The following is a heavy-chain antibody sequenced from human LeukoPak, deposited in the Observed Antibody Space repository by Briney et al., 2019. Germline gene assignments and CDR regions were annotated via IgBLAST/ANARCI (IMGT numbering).Heavy chain of an antibody. CDR2: IIPIFGTA. V-gene: IGHV1-69*05. J-gene: IGHJ4*02. CDR3: ARDREGAGRGVFDY. CDR1: GGTFSSYA. Sequence: ASVKVSCKASGGTFSSYAISWVRQAPGQGLDWMGGIIPIFGTANYAQKFQGRVTITTDESTSTAYMELSSLRSEDTAVYYCARDREGAGRGVFDYWGQGTLVTVSS. D-gene: IGHD1-26*01.